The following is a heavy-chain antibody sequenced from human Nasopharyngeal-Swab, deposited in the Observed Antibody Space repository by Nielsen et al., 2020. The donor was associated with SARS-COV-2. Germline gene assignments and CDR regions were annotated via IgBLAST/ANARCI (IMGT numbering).Heavy chain of an antibody. J-gene: IGHJ4*02. Sequence: ASVKLSCKASGYTCTGYYIHWARQAPGQGLEWMGRINPYSGGKKYAQKFQGRVTMTRDTSISTAYVELSRLRSDDAAVYYCARDYCGGDCFPDSWGQGSLVAVSS. CDR2: INPYSGGK. CDR1: GYTCTGYY. D-gene: IGHD2-21*02. V-gene: IGHV1-2*06. CDR3: ARDYCGGDCFPDS.